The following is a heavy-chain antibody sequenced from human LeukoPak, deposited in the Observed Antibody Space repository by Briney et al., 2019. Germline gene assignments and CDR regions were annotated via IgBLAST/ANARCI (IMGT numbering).Heavy chain of an antibody. J-gene: IGHJ4*02. Sequence: PGGSLRLSCAASGFTFSSYSMNWVRQAPGKGLEWVSSISSSSSYIYYADSVKGRFTISRDNAKNSLYLQMNSLRAEDTAVYYCARDRFGDTPAAISWGPADYWGQGTLVTVSS. CDR1: GFTFSSYS. CDR2: ISSSSSYI. D-gene: IGHD2-2*02. V-gene: IGHV3-21*01. CDR3: ARDRFGDTPAAISWGPADY.